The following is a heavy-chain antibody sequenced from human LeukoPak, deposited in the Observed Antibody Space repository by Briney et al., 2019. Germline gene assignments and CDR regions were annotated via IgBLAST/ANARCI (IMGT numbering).Heavy chain of an antibody. CDR3: ARDQGWGRIDY. V-gene: IGHV3-30*03. CDR1: GFTFSSYG. J-gene: IGHJ4*02. D-gene: IGHD2-15*01. CDR2: ISYDGSNK. Sequence: PGGSLRLSCAASGFTFSSYGMHWVRQAPGKGLEWVAVISYDGSNKYYADSVKGRFTISRDNSKNTLCLQMNSLRAEDTAVYYCARDQGWGRIDYWGQGTLVTVSS.